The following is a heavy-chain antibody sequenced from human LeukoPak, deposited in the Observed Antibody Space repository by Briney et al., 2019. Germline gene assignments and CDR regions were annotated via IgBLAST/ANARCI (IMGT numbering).Heavy chain of an antibody. CDR2: IWPPDSAT. CDR1: GYNFTNYW. CDR3: ARHSSAVTLSDTLHI. J-gene: IGHJ3*02. D-gene: IGHD4-17*01. Sequence: PGESLEISCQISGYNFTNYWIGWVRQVPGKGLEWMGIIWPPDSATRYSPSFDGHVTISVDKSISTAFLQWSSLKASDTSIYYCARHSSAVTLSDTLHIWGQGTLVTVSS. V-gene: IGHV5-51*01.